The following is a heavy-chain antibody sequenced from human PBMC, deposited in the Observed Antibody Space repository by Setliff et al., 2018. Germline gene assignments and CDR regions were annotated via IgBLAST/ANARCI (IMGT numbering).Heavy chain of an antibody. D-gene: IGHD2-8*01. J-gene: IGHJ1*01. CDR1: GYAFNDFG. V-gene: IGHV1-18*01. CDR3: SRLVRYCTTTTCQTLSGGEH. Sequence: ASVKVSCKASGYAFNDFGINWVRQAPGQGLEWMGWISVYSGNTNYAHKFQDRLTMTTDTSTDTAFLDLRSLRSDDTAIYYCSRLVRYCTTTTCQTLSGGEHWGPGTLVTVSS. CDR2: ISVYSGNT.